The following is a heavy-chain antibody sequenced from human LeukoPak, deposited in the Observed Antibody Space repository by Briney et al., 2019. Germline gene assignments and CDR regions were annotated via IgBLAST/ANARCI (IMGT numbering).Heavy chain of an antibody. CDR2: IIPIFGTA. D-gene: IGHD3-22*01. V-gene: IGHV1-69*01. CDR3: AREDYYDSSGYYRFDY. Sequence: GSSVKVSCKASGGTSSSYAISWVRQAPGQGLEWMGGIIPIFGTANYAQKFQGRVTITADESTSTAYMELSSLRSEDTAVYYCAREDYYDSSGYYRFDYWGQGTLVTVSS. J-gene: IGHJ4*02. CDR1: GGTSSSYA.